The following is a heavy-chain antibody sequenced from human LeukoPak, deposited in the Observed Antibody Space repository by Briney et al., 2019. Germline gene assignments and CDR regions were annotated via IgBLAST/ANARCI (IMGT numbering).Heavy chain of an antibody. V-gene: IGHV3-11*03. CDR3: ASPPFSGSYPLGLHI. Sequence: PGGSLRLSCAASGFTFSDYDMSWIRQAPGKGLEWVSYISSGGNYTNYSDSVKGRFTISRDNAKSSLYLQMNSLRVEDTAVYYCASPPFSGSYPLGLHIWGQGTLVTVSS. CDR2: ISSGGNYT. J-gene: IGHJ3*02. D-gene: IGHD1-26*01. CDR1: GFTFSDYD.